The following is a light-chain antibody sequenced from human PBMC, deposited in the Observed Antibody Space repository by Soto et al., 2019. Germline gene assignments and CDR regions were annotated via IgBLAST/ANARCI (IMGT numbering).Light chain of an antibody. V-gene: IGKV1-39*01. CDR1: RTINTY. CDR2: GAS. Sequence: DVRMTQSPSSLSASVGDTITITCRASRTINTYLNWFQQKPVEPPRLLIYGASTLHDGVPSRFSGSRSGADFTLTISGLQHEDCASSHCQQTYIDISFGGGPKV. CDR3: QQTYIDIS. J-gene: IGKJ4*01.